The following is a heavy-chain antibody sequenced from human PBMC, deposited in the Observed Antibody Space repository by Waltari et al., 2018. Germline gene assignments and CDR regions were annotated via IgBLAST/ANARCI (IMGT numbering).Heavy chain of an antibody. CDR3: VRQGLLFDHYGSKGDPQEIEY. J-gene: IGHJ4*01. V-gene: IGHV5-51*01. D-gene: IGHD3-10*01. CDR1: GYIFPNSL. Sequence: EAHLAHSGAEVKKPGESRKIYCQASGYIFPNSLIACVTQHPGKGLAWVGVIFPGDSDTRYSPSLHGHVSISADKSISTAYLQWTSLQATDTAMYYCVRQGLLFDHYGSKGDPQEIEYWGHGTLVIVSS. CDR2: IFPGDSDT.